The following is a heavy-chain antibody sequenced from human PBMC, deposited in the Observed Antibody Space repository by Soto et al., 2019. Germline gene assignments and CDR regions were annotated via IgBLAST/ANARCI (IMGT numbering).Heavy chain of an antibody. D-gene: IGHD5-18*01. CDR3: AGNVDIATWGRTWYFDY. Sequence: GGSLRLSCAASGFTFSDYYMSWIRQAPGRGLEWLSYISSSGSTIHYAGSVKGRFTISRDNAKKSLYLQMNSLRAEDTAVYYCAGNVDIATWGRTWYFDYWGQGTLVTVSS. CDR2: ISSSGSTI. J-gene: IGHJ4*02. V-gene: IGHV3-11*01. CDR1: GFTFSDYY.